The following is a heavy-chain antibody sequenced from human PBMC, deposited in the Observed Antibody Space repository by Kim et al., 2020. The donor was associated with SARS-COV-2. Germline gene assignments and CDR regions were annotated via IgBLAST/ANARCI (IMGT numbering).Heavy chain of an antibody. CDR2: ISAYNGNT. V-gene: IGHV1-18*01. J-gene: IGHJ4*02. Sequence: ASVKVSCKASGYTFTSYGISWVRQAPGQGLEWMGWISAYNGNTNYAQKLQGRVTMTTDTSTSTAYMELRSLRSDDTAVYYCARGMAAAATANFGSSSLERGHFDYWGQGTLVTVSS. CDR1: GYTFTSYG. CDR3: ARGMAAAATANFGSSSLERGHFDY. D-gene: IGHD6-13*01.